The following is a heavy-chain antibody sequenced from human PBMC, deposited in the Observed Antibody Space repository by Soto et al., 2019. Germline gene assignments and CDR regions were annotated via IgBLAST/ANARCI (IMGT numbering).Heavy chain of an antibody. CDR1: GGSFSGHY. V-gene: IGHV4-34*01. CDR2: NNHSGRS. CDR3: ARGHLPGGNTFYFDY. Sequence: QVQLQQWGAGLLKPSETLSLTCAVYGGSFSGHYWSWIRQPPGKGLEWIGENNHSGRSSYNPSLKRRVTISVDTSKNQFSLKRRSVTAADTAVYYCARGHLPGGNTFYFDYWDQGTLVTVSS. J-gene: IGHJ4*02. D-gene: IGHD2-15*01.